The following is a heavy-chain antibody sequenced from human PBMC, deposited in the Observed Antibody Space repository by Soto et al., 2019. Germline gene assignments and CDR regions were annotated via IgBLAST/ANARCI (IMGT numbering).Heavy chain of an antibody. CDR3: ARYLGYYYDSSGSQAAFDI. D-gene: IGHD3-22*01. Sequence: PSETLSLTCTVSGDSVTSDSYFWSWIRQPPGKGLEWIGNSYYSGYYSGSTYYNPSLKSRVTISVDTSKIQFSLKFSSVTAADTAVYYCARYLGYYYDSSGSQAAFDIWGQGTMVTVSS. J-gene: IGHJ3*02. CDR1: GDSVTSDSYF. V-gene: IGHV4-61*01. CDR2: SYYSGYYSGST.